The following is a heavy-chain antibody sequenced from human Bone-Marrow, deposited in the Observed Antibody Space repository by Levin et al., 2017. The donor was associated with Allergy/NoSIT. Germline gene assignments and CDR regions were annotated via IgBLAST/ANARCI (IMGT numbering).Heavy chain of an antibody. Sequence: GGSLRLSCAASGFTFSSYGMHWVRQAPGKGLEWVAVISYDGSNKYYADSVKGRFTISRDNSKNTLYLQMNSLRAEDTAVYYCAKDQAQLLWFRELLLIYWGQGTLVTVSS. CDR3: AKDQAQLLWFRELLLIY. CDR1: GFTFSSYG. V-gene: IGHV3-30*18. D-gene: IGHD3-10*01. J-gene: IGHJ4*02. CDR2: ISYDGSNK.